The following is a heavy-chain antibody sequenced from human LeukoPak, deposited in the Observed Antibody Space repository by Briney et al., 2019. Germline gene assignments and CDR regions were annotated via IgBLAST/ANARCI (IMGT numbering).Heavy chain of an antibody. Sequence: GRSLRLSCAAPGFTLSSYAMHWVRQAPGKGLAWVAVISYDGSNKYYADSVRGRFTISRDNSKNTLYLQMNSLRAEDTAVYYCARDWGSSSSDYWGQGTLVTVSS. CDR2: ISYDGSNK. CDR1: GFTLSSYA. CDR3: ARDWGSSSSDY. V-gene: IGHV3-30-3*01. J-gene: IGHJ4*02. D-gene: IGHD6-6*01.